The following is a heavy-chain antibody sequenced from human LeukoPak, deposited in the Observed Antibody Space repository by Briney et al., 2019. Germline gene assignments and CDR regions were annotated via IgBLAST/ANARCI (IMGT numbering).Heavy chain of an antibody. CDR2: INPSGGST. V-gene: IGHV1-46*01. CDR1: GYTFTSHY. D-gene: IGHD5-24*01. CDR3: ARGRWLQEIDY. Sequence: ASVKVSCKASGYTFTSHYMHWVRQAPGQGLEWMGIINPSGGSTSYAQKFQGRVTMTRDMSTSTVYMELSSLRSEDTAVYYCARGRWLQEIDYWGQGTLVTVSS. J-gene: IGHJ4*02.